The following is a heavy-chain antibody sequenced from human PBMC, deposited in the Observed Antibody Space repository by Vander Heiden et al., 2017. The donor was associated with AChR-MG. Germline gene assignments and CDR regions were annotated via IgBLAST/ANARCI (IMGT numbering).Heavy chain of an antibody. V-gene: IGHV5-10-1*03. Sequence: EVQLVQSGAEVKKPGESLRISCKGSGYSFTRSWISWGRQMPGKGREWMGRIDPSDSYTNYSPSFQGHVTISADKSISTAYLQWSSLKASDTAMYYCARRYPGQGGFDPWGQGTLVTVSS. CDR3: ARRYPGQGGFDP. CDR1: GYSFTRSW. J-gene: IGHJ5*02. CDR2: IDPSDSYT. D-gene: IGHD1-1*01.